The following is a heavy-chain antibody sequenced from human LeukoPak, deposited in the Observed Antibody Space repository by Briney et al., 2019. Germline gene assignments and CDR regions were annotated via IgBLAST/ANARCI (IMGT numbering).Heavy chain of an antibody. J-gene: IGHJ3*02. CDR2: IIPIFGTA. D-gene: IGHD6-25*01. V-gene: IGHV1-69*06. Sequence: ASVKVSCKASGGTFSSYAISWVRQAPGQGLEWMGGIIPIFGTANYAQKFQGRVAITADKSTSTAYMELSSPRSEDTAVYYCARAPAISGTSAFDIWGQGTMVTVSS. CDR1: GGTFSSYA. CDR3: ARAPAISGTSAFDI.